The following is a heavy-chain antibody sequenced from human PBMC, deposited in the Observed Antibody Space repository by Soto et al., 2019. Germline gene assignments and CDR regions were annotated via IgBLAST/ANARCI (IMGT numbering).Heavy chain of an antibody. D-gene: IGHD3-10*01. CDR3: ARGGDNSPWYYSL. V-gene: IGHV4-59*11. J-gene: IGHJ4*02. CDR1: GGSINTHY. Sequence: QVHLQESGPGLVKPLETLSLTCTVSGGSINTHYWTWIRQPPGKGLEWIGYIFYNGRANYNPSLERRVTISVDTSKNQLSLKLRSVTAADTAVYYCARGGDNSPWYYSLWGQGTLVAVSS. CDR2: IFYNGRA.